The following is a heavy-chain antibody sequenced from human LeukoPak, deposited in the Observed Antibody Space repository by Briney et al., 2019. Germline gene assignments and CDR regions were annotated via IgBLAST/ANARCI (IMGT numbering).Heavy chain of an antibody. CDR1: GFTFSSYA. CDR3: ARAHSTVSPCDY. J-gene: IGHJ4*02. Sequence: GRSLRLSCAASGFTFSSYAMHWVRQAPGKGLEWVAVISYDGSNKYYADSVKGRFTISRDNSKNTLYLQMNSLRAEDTAVYYCARAHSTVSPCDYWGQGTLVTVSS. V-gene: IGHV3-30-3*01. D-gene: IGHD5/OR15-5a*01. CDR2: ISYDGSNK.